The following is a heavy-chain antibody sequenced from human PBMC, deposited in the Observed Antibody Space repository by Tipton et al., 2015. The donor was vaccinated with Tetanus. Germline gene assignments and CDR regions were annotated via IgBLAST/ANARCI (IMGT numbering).Heavy chain of an antibody. CDR3: ARDQARGARGWNYFDY. CDR2: IYYSGTT. V-gene: IGHV4-59*01. D-gene: IGHD1-26*01. CDR1: GGSISNYY. J-gene: IGHJ4*02. Sequence: TLSLTCTVSGGSISNYYWSWIRQPPGKGLEWIGYIYYSGTTNYNPSLKSRVTISVDTSKNQFSLQLTSVTAADAAVYYCARDQARGARGWNYFDYWGQGTLVTVSS.